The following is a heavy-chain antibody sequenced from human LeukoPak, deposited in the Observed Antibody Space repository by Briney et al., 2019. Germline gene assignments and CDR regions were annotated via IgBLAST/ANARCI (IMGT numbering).Heavy chain of an antibody. Sequence: ASVKVSCKASGYTFTGYYMHWVRQATRQGLEWMGWINPNSGATHYAQKFQGRVTMTGDTSINTAYVDLSRLRSDDTAVYYCATSTMIVVITEGYWDQGTLVTVSS. D-gene: IGHD3-22*01. J-gene: IGHJ4*02. CDR1: GYTFTGYY. CDR3: ATSTMIVVITEGY. V-gene: IGHV1-2*02. CDR2: INPNSGAT.